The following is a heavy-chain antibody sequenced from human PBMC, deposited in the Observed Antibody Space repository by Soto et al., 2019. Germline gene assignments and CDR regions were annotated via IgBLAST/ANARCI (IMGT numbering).Heavy chain of an antibody. J-gene: IGHJ5*02. V-gene: IGHV6-1*01. D-gene: IGHD6-13*01. CDR2: TYFRSRWYN. CDR1: GDSVSSKTAA. CDR3: ARRERAAGTDWWFDP. Sequence: SQTLSLTCAISGDSVSSKTAAWNWIRQSPSRGLEWLGRTYFRSRWYNDYAISVKSRITINPDTSKNQFSLKLSSVTAADTAVYYCARRERAAGTDWWFDPWGQGTLVTVSS.